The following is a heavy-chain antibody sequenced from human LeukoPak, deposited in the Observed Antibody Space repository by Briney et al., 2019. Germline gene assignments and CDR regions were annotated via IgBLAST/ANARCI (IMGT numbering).Heavy chain of an antibody. V-gene: IGHV1-2*02. CDR3: ARPGSSTSTALDY. CDR2: INPNSGGT. CDR1: GYTFTGYY. D-gene: IGHD2-2*01. Sequence: ASVKVSCKASGYTFTGYYMHWVRQAPGQGLEWMGWINPNSGGTNYAQKFQGRVTMTRNTSISTAYMELSSLRSEDTAVYYCARPGSSTSTALDYWGQGTLVTVSS. J-gene: IGHJ4*02.